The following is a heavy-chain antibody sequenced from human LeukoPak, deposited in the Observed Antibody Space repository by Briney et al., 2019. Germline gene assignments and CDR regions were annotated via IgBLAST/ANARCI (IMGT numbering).Heavy chain of an antibody. D-gene: IGHD5-12*01. CDR2: LSANGGDT. V-gene: IGHV3-23*01. J-gene: IGHJ5*02. Sequence: GGSLRLSCAASGFTFSTYAMSWVRQAPGKGLEWVSALSANGGDTYYADSVKGRFTIPRDNSKSTLYLQMNSLRAEDTAVYYCARHYSGYDFDWFDPWGQGTLVTVSA. CDR1: GFTFSTYA. CDR3: ARHYSGYDFDWFDP.